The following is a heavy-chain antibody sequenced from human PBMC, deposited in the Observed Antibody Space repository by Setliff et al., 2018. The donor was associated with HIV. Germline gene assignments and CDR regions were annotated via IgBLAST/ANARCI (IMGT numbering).Heavy chain of an antibody. J-gene: IGHJ6*03. Sequence: ASVKVSCKASGYTSTSSGITWVRQAPGQGLEWRGWIGTYNGDTNYAQKFQGRVTMTTDTSTSTAYMELRSLISDDTAVYYCAREGLWFGDRGYYMDVWGTGTAVTVSS. D-gene: IGHD3-10*01. CDR1: GYTSTSSG. CDR3: AREGLWFGDRGYYMDV. CDR2: IGTYNGDT. V-gene: IGHV1-18*01.